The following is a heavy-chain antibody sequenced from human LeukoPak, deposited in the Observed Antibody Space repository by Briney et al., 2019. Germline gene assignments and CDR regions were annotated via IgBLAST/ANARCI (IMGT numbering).Heavy chain of an antibody. CDR1: GGSISSYY. Sequence: SETLSLTCTVSGGSISSYYWSWIRQPPGKGLEWIGYIYYSGSTNYNPSLKSRVTISVDTSKNQFSLKLSSVTAADTAVYYCARDDYDFRSGTLDYWGQGTLVTVSS. CDR3: ARDDYDFRSGTLDY. V-gene: IGHV4-59*12. D-gene: IGHD3-3*01. CDR2: IYYSGST. J-gene: IGHJ4*02.